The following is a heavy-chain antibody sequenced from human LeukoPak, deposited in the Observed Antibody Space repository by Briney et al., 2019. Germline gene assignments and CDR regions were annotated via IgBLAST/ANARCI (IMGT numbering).Heavy chain of an antibody. CDR1: GXTFRSHA. D-gene: IGHD3-3*01. V-gene: IGHV3-23*01. Sequence: LRLSXVXSGXTFRSHAMSWVRQAPEKGREFVSGIYENGGTTYYADSGKGRFSISRDNSKNTLYLQMASLRGEDTARYYCARDPRRAITVFGVVIGSYFDYWGQGSLVTVSS. CDR2: IYENGGTT. CDR3: ARDPRRAITVFGVVIGSYFDY. J-gene: IGHJ4*02.